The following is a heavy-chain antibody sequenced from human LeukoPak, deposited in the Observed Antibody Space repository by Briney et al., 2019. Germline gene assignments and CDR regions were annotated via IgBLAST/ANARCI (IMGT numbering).Heavy chain of an antibody. V-gene: IGHV3-23*01. CDR2: ISGSGGST. J-gene: IGHJ4*02. CDR1: GFTVSSNY. D-gene: IGHD5-18*01. Sequence: QSGGSLRLSCAASGFTVSSNYMSWVRQAPGKGLEWVSAISGSGGSTYYADSVKGRFTISRDNSKNTLYLQMNSLRAEDTAVYYCAKGLGSYGPMPNDYWGQGTLVTVSS. CDR3: AKGLGSYGPMPNDY.